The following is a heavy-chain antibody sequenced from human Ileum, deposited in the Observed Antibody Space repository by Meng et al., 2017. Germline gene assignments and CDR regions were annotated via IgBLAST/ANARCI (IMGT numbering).Heavy chain of an antibody. CDR1: GASVSSNNGG. V-gene: IGHV4-61*01. Sequence: LQHSGHGLVRPSETLSLTFTVSGASVSSNNGGWGWIRQHPGKGLEWIGYGSTNHNPSLKSRVTISVDTSKNQFFLTLNSVPAADTAIYYCARDHWGSLDYWGQGILVTVSS. CDR3: ARDHWGSLDY. D-gene: IGHD7-27*01. J-gene: IGHJ4*02. CDR2: GST.